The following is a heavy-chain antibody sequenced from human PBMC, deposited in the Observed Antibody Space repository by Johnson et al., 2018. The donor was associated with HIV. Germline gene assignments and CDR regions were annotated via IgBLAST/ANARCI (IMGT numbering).Heavy chain of an antibody. CDR1: GFTFDDYG. D-gene: IGHD3-22*01. J-gene: IGHJ3*01. CDR2: INWNGGST. Sequence: VQLVESGGGLVQPGGSLRLSCAASGFTFDDYGMSWVRRAPGKGLEWVSGINWNGGSTGYADSVKGRFNISRDNSENTLYLQMNSLRAEDTAVYYCARAYYDSGGYYPHAFHVWGQGTMVTVSS. CDR3: ARAYYDSGGYYPHAFHV. V-gene: IGHV3-20*04.